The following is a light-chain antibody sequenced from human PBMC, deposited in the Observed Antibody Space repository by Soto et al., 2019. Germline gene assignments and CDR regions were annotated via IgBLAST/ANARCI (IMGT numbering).Light chain of an antibody. CDR1: ESVSSN. Sequence: EIGMTQSPATLSVSPRERATLSCRASESVSSNLAWYQQKPGQAPSLLIYGASTRATGIQARFSGSGSGTEFTRTISSLQSEDFALYYCQQYNNWLTFGGGTKVEIK. CDR2: GAS. CDR3: QQYNNWLT. J-gene: IGKJ4*01. V-gene: IGKV3-15*01.